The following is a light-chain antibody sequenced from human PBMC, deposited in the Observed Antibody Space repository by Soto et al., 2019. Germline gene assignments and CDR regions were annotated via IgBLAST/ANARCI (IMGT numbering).Light chain of an antibody. Sequence: QSAPTQPPSASGSPGQSVTISCTGTSSDVGTYKYVSWYQQHPGKAPKLMIYEVTKRPSGVPDRFSGSKSGNTASLTVSGLQAEDEADYYCSSYAGSNNFVFGTGTKVTVL. CDR1: SSDVGTYKY. V-gene: IGLV2-8*01. CDR3: SSYAGSNNFV. CDR2: EVT. J-gene: IGLJ1*01.